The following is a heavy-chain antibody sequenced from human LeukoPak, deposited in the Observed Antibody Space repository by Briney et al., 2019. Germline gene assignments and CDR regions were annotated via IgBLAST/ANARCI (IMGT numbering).Heavy chain of an antibody. CDR3: ARVVVVVAATPTYYYMDV. CDR1: GFTFSSYS. J-gene: IGHJ6*03. D-gene: IGHD2-15*01. Sequence: GGSLRLSRAASGFTFSSYSMNWVRQAPGKGLEWVSSISSSSSYIYYADSVKGRFTISRDNAKNSLYLQMNSLRAEDTAVYYCARVVVVVAATPTYYYMDVWGKGTTVTVSS. CDR2: ISSSSSYI. V-gene: IGHV3-21*01.